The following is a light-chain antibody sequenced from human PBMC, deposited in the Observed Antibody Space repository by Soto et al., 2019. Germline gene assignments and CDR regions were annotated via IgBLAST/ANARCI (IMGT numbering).Light chain of an antibody. J-gene: IGLJ3*02. Sequence: QAVVTQAPSVSGTPGQRVTISCSRSSSNIGSNTVSWYQQVPGTAPKVLIYSNVQRPSGVPDRFSGSKSGTSASLAIGGLQSEDEADYYCAAWDGSLNGWVFGGGTKLTVL. V-gene: IGLV1-44*01. CDR2: SNV. CDR1: SSNIGSNT. CDR3: AAWDGSLNGWV.